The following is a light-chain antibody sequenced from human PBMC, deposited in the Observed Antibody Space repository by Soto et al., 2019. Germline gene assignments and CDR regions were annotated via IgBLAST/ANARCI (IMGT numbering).Light chain of an antibody. J-gene: IGKJ4*01. CDR3: QQVKSYPRT. CDR2: EES. V-gene: IGKV1-9*01. CDR1: QAITNN. Sequence: IQLTQPPSSLSASVGDRVTITCRASQAITNNLAWYQQKPGNPPRLLIYEESTLHSGVPSRFSGRKVGTQFILTIDSLQPEDFATYYCQQVKSYPRTFGGGTKVDI.